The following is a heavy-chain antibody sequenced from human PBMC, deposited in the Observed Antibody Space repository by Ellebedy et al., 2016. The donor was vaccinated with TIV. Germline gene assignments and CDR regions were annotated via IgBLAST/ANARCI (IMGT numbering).Heavy chain of an antibody. Sequence: GESLKISXVASGFPFSNYWMHWVRQVPGKGLMWVSRINTDGTTTRYADSVKGRFTISRDNAKNTVFLQMKSLTAEDTAVYYWVRSFGRVFDPWGQGTLVTVSS. J-gene: IGHJ5*02. D-gene: IGHD3-10*01. CDR3: VRSFGRVFDP. CDR1: GFPFSNYW. CDR2: INTDGTTT. V-gene: IGHV3-74*01.